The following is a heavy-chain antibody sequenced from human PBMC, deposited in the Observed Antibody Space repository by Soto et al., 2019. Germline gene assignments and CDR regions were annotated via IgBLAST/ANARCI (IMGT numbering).Heavy chain of an antibody. CDR2: IWYDGSNK. J-gene: IGHJ4*02. CDR3: ARVLNYYDSSGYGY. Sequence: GGSLRLSCAASGFTFSSYGMHWVRQAPGKGLEWVAVIWYDGSNKYYADSVKGRFTISRDNSKNTLYLQMNSLRAEDTAVYYCARVLNYYDSSGYGYWGQGTLVTVSS. D-gene: IGHD3-22*01. CDR1: GFTFSSYG. V-gene: IGHV3-33*01.